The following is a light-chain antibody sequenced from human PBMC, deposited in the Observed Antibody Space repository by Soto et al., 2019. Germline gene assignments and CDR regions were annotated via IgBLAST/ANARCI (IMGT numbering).Light chain of an antibody. CDR1: QGISSY. Sequence: AIRMTQSPSSFSASTGDRVTITCRASQGISSYLAWYQQKPGKAPKLLIYAASTLQSGVPSRFSGSGSGTDFTLTISCLQSEDFATSYCQQYYSYPPVTFGPGTKVDIK. J-gene: IGKJ3*01. CDR3: QQYYSYPPVT. V-gene: IGKV1-8*01. CDR2: AAS.